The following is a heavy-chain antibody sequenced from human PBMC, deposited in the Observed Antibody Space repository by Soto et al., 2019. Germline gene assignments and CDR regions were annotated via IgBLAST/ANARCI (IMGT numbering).Heavy chain of an antibody. CDR3: ARAQAYYSDSSGYLPWLDP. Sequence: SETLSLTCAVSGYSISSGYYWGWIRQPPGKGLEWIGSIYHSGSTYYNPSLKSRVTISVDTSKNQFSLKLSSVTAADTAVYYCARAQAYYSDSSGYLPWLDPWGQGTLVTVSS. CDR2: IYHSGST. J-gene: IGHJ5*02. D-gene: IGHD3-22*01. CDR1: GYSISSGYY. V-gene: IGHV4-38-2*01.